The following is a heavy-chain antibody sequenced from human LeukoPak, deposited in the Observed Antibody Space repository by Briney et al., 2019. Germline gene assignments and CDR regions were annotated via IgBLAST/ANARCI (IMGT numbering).Heavy chain of an antibody. J-gene: IGHJ4*02. CDR3: ARDWSRSSGFFGPPAN. Sequence: SVKVSCKASGGTFSSFAISWVRQAPGQGLEWMGGIIPIFGTANYAQKFQGRVTTTTDESTSTAYMELSSLGSEDTAVYYCARDWSRSSGFFGPPANWGQGTLVTVSS. D-gene: IGHD3-22*01. CDR2: IIPIFGTA. V-gene: IGHV1-69*05. CDR1: GGTFSSFA.